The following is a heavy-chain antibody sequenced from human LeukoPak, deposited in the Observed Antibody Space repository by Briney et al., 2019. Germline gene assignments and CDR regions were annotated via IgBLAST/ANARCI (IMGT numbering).Heavy chain of an antibody. J-gene: IGHJ6*03. CDR1: GASISSSSYY. CDR3: ASLRGSGWRWDYSFHMDL. V-gene: IGHV4-39*01. CDR2: IYYSGST. Sequence: PETLSLTCTVSGASISSSSYYWGWIRQPPGKGLEWIGSIYYSGSTYYNPSLKSRVTISVDTSKNQFSLRLSSVTAADTAVYFCASLRGSGWRWDYSFHMDLWGKGTTVTVS. D-gene: IGHD6-19*01.